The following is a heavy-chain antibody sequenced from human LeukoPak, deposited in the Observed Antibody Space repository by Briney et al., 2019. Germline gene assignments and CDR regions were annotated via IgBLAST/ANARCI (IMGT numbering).Heavy chain of an antibody. V-gene: IGHV4-39*07. J-gene: IGHJ4*02. CDR2: IYYSGST. CDR3: AREFMVRGEYTSTNDY. CDR1: GGSISSSSYY. D-gene: IGHD3-10*01. Sequence: SETLSLTCTVSGGSISSSSYYWGWIRQPPGKGLEWIGSIYYSGSTYYNPSLKSRVTISVDTSKNQFSLKLSTVTAADTAVYYCAREFMVRGEYTSTNDYWGQGTLVTVSS.